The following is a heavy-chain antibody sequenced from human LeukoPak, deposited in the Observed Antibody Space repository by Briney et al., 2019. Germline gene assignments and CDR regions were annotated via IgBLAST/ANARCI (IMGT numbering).Heavy chain of an antibody. V-gene: IGHV4-61*02. Sequence: SETLSLACTVSGGSISSGSYYWSWIRQPAGKGLEWIGRIYTSGSTYYNPSLKSRVTISVDTSKSQFSLKLSSVTAADTAVYYCARDADIVVVPAALRAAFDIWGQGTMVTVSS. J-gene: IGHJ3*02. D-gene: IGHD2-2*01. CDR2: IYTSGST. CDR1: GGSISSGSYY. CDR3: ARDADIVVVPAALRAAFDI.